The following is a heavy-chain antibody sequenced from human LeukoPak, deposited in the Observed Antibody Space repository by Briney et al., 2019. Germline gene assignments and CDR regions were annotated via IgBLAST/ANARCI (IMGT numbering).Heavy chain of an antibody. CDR3: ARGYYGSGSYYKGNYFDY. Sequence: PSETVSLTCAVSGYSISTGYNWGWIRQSPGKGLEWIGSISHSGSTYYNPSLKSRVTISLDTSNNEFSLSLSSVTAADTALYFCARGYYGSGSYYKGNYFDYWGQGTLVTVSS. CDR2: ISHSGST. V-gene: IGHV4-38-2*01. D-gene: IGHD3-10*01. J-gene: IGHJ4*02. CDR1: GYSISTGYN.